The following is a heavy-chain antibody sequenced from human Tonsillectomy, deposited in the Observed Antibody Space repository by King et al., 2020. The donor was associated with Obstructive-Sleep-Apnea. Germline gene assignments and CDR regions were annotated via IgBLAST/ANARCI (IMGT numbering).Heavy chain of an antibody. CDR2: IIPLFGTA. V-gene: IGHV1-69*01. D-gene: IGHD3-10*01. CDR3: ARGFGSGSYSLYYFDY. CDR1: GGTFSSYA. J-gene: IGHJ4*02. Sequence: VQLVESGAEVKKPGSSVKVSCKASGGTFSSYAISWVRQAPGHGLEWMGGIIPLFGTAKYAQKYQGRVTITADESTSTAYMELSSLRSEDTAVYYCARGFGSGSYSLYYFDYWGQGTLVTVSS.